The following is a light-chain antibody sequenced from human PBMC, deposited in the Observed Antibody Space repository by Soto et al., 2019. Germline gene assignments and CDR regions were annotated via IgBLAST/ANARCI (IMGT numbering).Light chain of an antibody. V-gene: IGLV2-14*01. CDR2: EVT. CDR1: SSDVGGYNF. CDR3: SSYTSRNTLA. Sequence: QSALTQPASVSGSPGQSITISCTGTSSDVGGYNFGSWYQQHPGKAPKLMIYEVTDRPSGVSNRFSGSKSVSTASLTISGLQAEDEADYYCSSYTSRNTLAFGGGTKLTVL. J-gene: IGLJ2*01.